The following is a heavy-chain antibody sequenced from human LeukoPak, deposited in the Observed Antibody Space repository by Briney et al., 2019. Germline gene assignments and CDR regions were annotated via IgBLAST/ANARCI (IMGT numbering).Heavy chain of an antibody. D-gene: IGHD2-15*01. V-gene: IGHV1-2*02. Sequence: ASVKVSCKASGYTFTGYYMHWVRQAPGQGLEWMGWINPNSGGTNYAQKFQGRVTMTRDTSISTAYMEPSRLRSDDTAVYYCARDKEDIVVVVAATHWFDPWGQGTLVTVSS. J-gene: IGHJ5*02. CDR2: INPNSGGT. CDR1: GYTFTGYY. CDR3: ARDKEDIVVVVAATHWFDP.